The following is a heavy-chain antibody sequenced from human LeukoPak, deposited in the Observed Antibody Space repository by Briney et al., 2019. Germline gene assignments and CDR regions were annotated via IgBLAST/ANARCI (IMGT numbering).Heavy chain of an antibody. CDR2: ISTGSTI. Sequence: GESLRLSCAASGFDFSGYELNWVRQAPGKGLEWVSYISTGSTIYYADSVKGRFTISRDNAKNSLYLQMNSLRAEDTAVYYCARDAPRGQLAHSSSWFLDAFDIWGQGTMVTVSS. J-gene: IGHJ3*02. CDR1: GFDFSGYE. V-gene: IGHV3-48*03. D-gene: IGHD6-13*01. CDR3: ARDAPRGQLAHSSSWFLDAFDI.